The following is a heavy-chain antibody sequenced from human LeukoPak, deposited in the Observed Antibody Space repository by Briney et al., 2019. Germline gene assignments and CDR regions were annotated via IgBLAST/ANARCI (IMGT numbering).Heavy chain of an antibody. J-gene: IGHJ5*02. CDR1: GFTFSSYS. V-gene: IGHV3-21*01. CDR3: ARDQSGTGQDWFDP. D-gene: IGHD1-1*01. CDR2: ISSSSSYI. Sequence: GGSLRLSCAASGFTFSSYSMNWVRQAPGKGLEWVSSISSSSSYIYYADSVKGRFTISRDNAKNSLYLQMNSLGAEDTAVYYCARDQSGTGQDWFDPWGQGTLVTVSS.